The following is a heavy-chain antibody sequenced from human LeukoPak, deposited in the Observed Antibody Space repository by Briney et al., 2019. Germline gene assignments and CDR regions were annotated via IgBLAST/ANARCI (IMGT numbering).Heavy chain of an antibody. J-gene: IGHJ4*02. CDR2: IYNSGST. CDR3: AREIRDYAGKFGYFDY. CDR1: GGSISSHY. D-gene: IGHD4-23*01. Sequence: SETLSLTCTVSGGSISSHYWSWVRQPPGKGLEWIAYIYNSGSTNYNPSLKSRVTISVDTSKNQFSLNLSSVTAADTAVYYCAREIRDYAGKFGYFDYWGQGTLVTVSS. V-gene: IGHV4-59*11.